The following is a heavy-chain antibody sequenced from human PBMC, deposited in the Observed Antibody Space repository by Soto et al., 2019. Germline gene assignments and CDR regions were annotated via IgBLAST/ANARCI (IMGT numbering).Heavy chain of an antibody. CDR3: AKDPPSSSSNSFDI. D-gene: IGHD2-2*01. J-gene: IGHJ3*02. Sequence: PGGSLRLSCAASGFTFSSYAMNWVRQAPGQGLGWVSFISGSGGTTYYADSVKGRFTISRDKYKSTHFLQMDSLRAEDTAMYYYAKDPPSSSSNSFDIWGQGTMVTVSS. CDR2: ISGSGGTT. V-gene: IGHV3-23*01. CDR1: GFTFSSYA.